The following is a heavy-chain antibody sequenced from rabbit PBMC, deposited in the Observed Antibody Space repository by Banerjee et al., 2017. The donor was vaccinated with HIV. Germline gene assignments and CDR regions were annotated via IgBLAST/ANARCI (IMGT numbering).Heavy chain of an antibody. Sequence: QSLEESGGDLVKPGASLTLTCSASGFSFSSDGISWVRQAPGKGLEWIAYIYTSSTDTLYATWAKGRVTISKTSSTTVTLQMTSLTAADTATYFCAREDGGPGNVDLWGPGTLVTVS. CDR3: AREDGGPGNVDL. J-gene: IGHJ6*01. V-gene: IGHV1S40*01. CDR1: GFSFSSDG. CDR2: IYTSSTDT. D-gene: IGHD2-1*01.